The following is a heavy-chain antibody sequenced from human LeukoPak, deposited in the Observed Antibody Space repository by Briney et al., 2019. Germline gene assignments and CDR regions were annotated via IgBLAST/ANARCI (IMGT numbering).Heavy chain of an antibody. J-gene: IGHJ4*02. CDR2: IYPGDSET. CDR1: GYSFTSYW. Sequence: GESLKISCKGSGYSFTSYWIGWVRQMPGKGLEWMGIIYPGDSETRYSPSFQGQVTISADKSISTGYLQWSSLKASDTAMYYCATVLLWFGELSGFDYWGQGTLVTVSS. V-gene: IGHV5-51*01. CDR3: ATVLLWFGELSGFDY. D-gene: IGHD3-10*01.